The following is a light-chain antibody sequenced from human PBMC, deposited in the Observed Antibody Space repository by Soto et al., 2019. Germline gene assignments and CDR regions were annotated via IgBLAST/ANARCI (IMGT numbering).Light chain of an antibody. CDR1: SSDVGGYNY. J-gene: IGLJ1*01. Sequence: QSALTHPPSASGSPGQSVTISCTGTSSDVGGYNYVSWYQQHPGKAPKLMIYEVSKRPSGVPDRFSGSKSGNTASLTVSGLQAEDEADYYCNSYAGSNVYVFGTGTKVTVL. V-gene: IGLV2-8*01. CDR3: NSYAGSNVYV. CDR2: EVS.